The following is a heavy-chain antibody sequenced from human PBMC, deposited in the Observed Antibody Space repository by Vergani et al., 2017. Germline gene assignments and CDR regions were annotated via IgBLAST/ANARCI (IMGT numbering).Heavy chain of an antibody. Sequence: DVQMVESGGGLVQPGGSLRLSCTGSEFILATYCMTWVRQAPRKGLEWVASRKQDGSEKQYVEFLKGRITISRDNVRNLGFLELHDLRVADTAVYYCARELVSGTKGVDYRWEGSLVAVAS. D-gene: IGHD5/OR15-5a*01. V-gene: IGHV3-7*01. CDR3: ARELVSGTKGVDY. J-gene: IGHJ4*02. CDR1: EFILATYC. CDR2: RKQDGSEK.